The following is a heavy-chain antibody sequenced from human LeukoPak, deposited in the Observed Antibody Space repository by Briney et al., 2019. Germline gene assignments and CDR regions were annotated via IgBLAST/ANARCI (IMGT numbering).Heavy chain of an antibody. CDR2: INPNSGGT. CDR3: AREGSPEFYYYYYMDV. CDR1: GYTFTGYY. V-gene: IGHV1-2*02. D-gene: IGHD3-10*01. J-gene: IGHJ6*03. Sequence: GASVKVSCKASGYTFTGYYMHWVRQAPGQGLEWMGWINPNSGGTNYAQKFQGRVTMTRDTSISTAYMELNRLRSDDTAVYYCAREGSPEFYYYYYMDVWGKGTTVTISS.